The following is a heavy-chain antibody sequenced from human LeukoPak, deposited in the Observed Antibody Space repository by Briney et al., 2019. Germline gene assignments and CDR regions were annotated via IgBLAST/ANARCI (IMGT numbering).Heavy chain of an antibody. J-gene: IGHJ6*03. Sequence: PSETLSLTCTVSGYSISSGYYWGWIRQPPGKGLEWIGSIYHSGSTYYNPSLKSRVTISVDTSKNQFSLKLSSVTAADTAVYYCARDGPRFLEWLPYYYYMDVWGKGTTVTVSS. CDR2: IYHSGST. V-gene: IGHV4-38-2*02. CDR1: GYSISSGYY. D-gene: IGHD3-3*01. CDR3: ARDGPRFLEWLPYYYYMDV.